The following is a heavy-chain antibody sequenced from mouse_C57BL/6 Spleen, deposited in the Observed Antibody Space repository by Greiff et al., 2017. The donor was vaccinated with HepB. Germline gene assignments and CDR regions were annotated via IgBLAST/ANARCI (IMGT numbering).Heavy chain of an antibody. V-gene: IGHV1-22*01. J-gene: IGHJ2*01. CDR3: ARRGYYDYFDY. CDR2: INPNNGGT. D-gene: IGHD2-4*01. Sequence: VQLKESGPELVKPGASVKMSCKASGYTFTDYNMHWVKQSHGKSLEWIGYINPNNGGTSYNQKFKGKATLTVNKSSSTAYMELRSLTSEDSAVYYCARRGYYDYFDYWGQGTTLTVSS. CDR1: GYTFTDYN.